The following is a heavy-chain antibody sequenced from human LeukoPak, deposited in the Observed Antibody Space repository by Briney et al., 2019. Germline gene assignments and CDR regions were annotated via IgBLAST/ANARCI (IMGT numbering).Heavy chain of an antibody. CDR2: ISCSSSYI. J-gene: IGHJ6*04. CDR1: GFTFSSYS. CDR3: ARANSGYDYYYYGMDV. V-gene: IGHV3-21*01. D-gene: IGHD5-12*01. Sequence: PGGSLRLSCAASGFTFSSYSMNWVRQAPGKGLEWVSSISCSSSYIYYADSVKGRFTISRDNAKNSLYLQMNSLRAEDTAVYYCARANSGYDYYYYGMDVWGKGTTVTVSS.